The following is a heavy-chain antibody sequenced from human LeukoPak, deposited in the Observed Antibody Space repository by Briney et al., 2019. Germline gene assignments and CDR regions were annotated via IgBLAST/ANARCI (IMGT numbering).Heavy chain of an antibody. V-gene: IGHV4-61*01. J-gene: IGHJ5*02. CDR2: IYYSGST. Sequence: KTSQALSLTCTVSGGSISSGSYYWSWIRQPPGKGLEWIGYIYYSGSTNYNPSLKSRVTISVDTSKNQFSLKLSSVTAADTAVYYCARHWVLSVGFGELSWFDPWGQGTLVTVSS. CDR3: ARHWVLSVGFGELSWFDP. D-gene: IGHD3-10*01. CDR1: GGSISSGSYY.